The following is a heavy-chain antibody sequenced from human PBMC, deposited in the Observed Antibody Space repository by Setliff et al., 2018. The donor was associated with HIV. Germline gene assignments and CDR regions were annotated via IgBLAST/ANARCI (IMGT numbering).Heavy chain of an antibody. J-gene: IGHJ5*02. CDR1: GDSISSYY. D-gene: IGHD3-10*01. V-gene: IGHV4-4*09. Sequence: KSSETLSLTCTVSGDSISSYYWNWIRQSPGGGLEWIGFIFSSGSTKYNPSLQSRVTMSIDTSKNQFSLRLTSVTAADTAVYYCARRIDDSGSFPDKNWFDTWGQGSLVTVSS. CDR2: IFSSGST. CDR3: ARRIDDSGSFPDKNWFDT.